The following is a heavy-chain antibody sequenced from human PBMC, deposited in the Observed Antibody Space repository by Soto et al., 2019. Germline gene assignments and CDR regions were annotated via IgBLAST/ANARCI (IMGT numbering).Heavy chain of an antibody. Sequence: QVQLVQSGAEVKKPGASVKLSCRTSGYTFTHYYIHWVRQAPGQGLEWLAIINPASGSTNYAQDFQGRVTLTMDTSTTTVYMELSGLRAEDTAIFYCARDLAAGDHWCQGTLVTFSS. D-gene: IGHD6-13*01. CDR1: GYTFTHYY. J-gene: IGHJ4*02. V-gene: IGHV1-46*01. CDR2: INPASGST. CDR3: ARDLAAGDH.